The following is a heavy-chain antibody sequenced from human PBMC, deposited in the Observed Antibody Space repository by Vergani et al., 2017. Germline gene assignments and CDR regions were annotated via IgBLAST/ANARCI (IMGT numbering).Heavy chain of an antibody. Sequence: QVQLVQSGAEVKKPGSSVKSPSKLSEGPSTTYVTTGLGRPLGQGLEWMGGIIPIFGTANYAQKFQGRVTITADKSTSTAYMELSSLRSEDTAVYYCARVGAYCGGDCPMYYFDYWGQGTLVTVSS. J-gene: IGHJ4*02. CDR2: IIPIFGTA. D-gene: IGHD2-21*01. V-gene: IGHV1-69*06. CDR1: EGPSTTYV. CDR3: ARVGAYCGGDCPMYYFDY.